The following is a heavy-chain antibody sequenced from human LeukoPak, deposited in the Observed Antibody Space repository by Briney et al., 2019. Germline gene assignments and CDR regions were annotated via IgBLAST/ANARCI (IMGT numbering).Heavy chain of an antibody. CDR2: VNKDGSEK. D-gene: IGHD2-2*01. J-gene: IGHJ6*03. V-gene: IGHV3-7*01. CDR1: GFTFSNNW. CDR3: AKDGSYCSSTSCYRYYYYYMDV. Sequence: GGSLRLSCAASGFTFSNNWMTWVRQAPGKGLEWVASVNKDGSEKYYVDSVKGRFTISRDNAKNSLYLQMNSLRVEDTAVYYCAKDGSYCSSTSCYRYYYYYMDVWGKGTTVTVSS.